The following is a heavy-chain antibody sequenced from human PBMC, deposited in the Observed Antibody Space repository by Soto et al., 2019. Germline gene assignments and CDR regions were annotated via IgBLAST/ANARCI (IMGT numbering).Heavy chain of an antibody. D-gene: IGHD4-4*01. Sequence: SETLSLTCTVXGGSISSYYWSWIRQPPGKGLEWIGYIYYSGSTNYNPSLKSRVTISVDTSKNQFSLKLSSVTAADTAVYYCARIRATTVYYYYYGIDVWGQGTTVTVSS. CDR2: IYYSGST. V-gene: IGHV4-59*01. J-gene: IGHJ6*02. CDR3: ARIRATTVYYYYYGIDV. CDR1: GGSISSYY.